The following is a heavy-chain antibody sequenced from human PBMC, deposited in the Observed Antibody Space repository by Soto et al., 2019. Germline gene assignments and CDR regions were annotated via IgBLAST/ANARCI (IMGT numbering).Heavy chain of an antibody. D-gene: IGHD6-6*01. J-gene: IGHJ4*02. CDR1: GFTFSSYS. V-gene: IGHV3-21*01. CDR2: ISSSSSYI. Sequence: EVQLVESGGGLVKPGGSLRLSCAASGFTFSSYSMNWVRQAPGKGLEWVSSISSSSSYIYYADSVKGRFTISRDNAKSSLYLQMKSLRAEVTAVYYCARVGVQLAPGFDYWGQGTLVTVSS. CDR3: ARVGVQLAPGFDY.